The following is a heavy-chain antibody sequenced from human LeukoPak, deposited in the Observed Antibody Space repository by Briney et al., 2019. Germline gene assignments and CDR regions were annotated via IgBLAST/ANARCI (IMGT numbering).Heavy chain of an antibody. CDR3: ARGGGGDVVVVAATVGFYYYGMDV. D-gene: IGHD2-15*01. CDR2: ISYSGDTI. V-gene: IGHV3-11*01. CDR1: EFTFSDYY. Sequence: AGGSLRLSCAASEFTFSDYYMSWIRQAPGKGLEWVSYISYSGDTIYYADSVKGRFTVSRDNAKNSLYLQMNSLRAEDTAVYYCARGGGGDVVVVAATVGFYYYGMDVWGQGTTVTVSS. J-gene: IGHJ6*02.